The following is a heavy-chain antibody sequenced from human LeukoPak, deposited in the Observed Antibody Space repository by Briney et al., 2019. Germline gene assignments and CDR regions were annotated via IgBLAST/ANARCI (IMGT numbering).Heavy chain of an antibody. CDR2: INHSGST. CDR3: ARRRAYYDSSGYYSL. Sequence: SETLSLTCAVCGGSFSGYYWSWIRQPPGKGLEWIGEINHSGSTNYNPSLKSRVTISVDTSKNQFSLKLSSVTAADTAVYYCARRRAYYDSSGYYSLWGQGTLVTVSS. D-gene: IGHD3-22*01. V-gene: IGHV4-34*01. J-gene: IGHJ4*02. CDR1: GGSFSGYY.